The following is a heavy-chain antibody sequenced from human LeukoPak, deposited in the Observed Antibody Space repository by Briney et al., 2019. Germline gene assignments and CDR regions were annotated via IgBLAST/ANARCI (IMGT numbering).Heavy chain of an antibody. CDR3: AVAPGDY. V-gene: IGHV1-2*02. J-gene: IGHJ4*02. Sequence: ASVKVSCKASGYTFAMYDINWVRQATGQGLEWMGWINPNTGDTNYAQKFQGRVTMTRDTSITTVYMEISRLTSDDTALFYCAVAPGDYWGQGTLVTVSS. CDR1: GYTFAMYD. D-gene: IGHD2-21*01. CDR2: INPNTGDT.